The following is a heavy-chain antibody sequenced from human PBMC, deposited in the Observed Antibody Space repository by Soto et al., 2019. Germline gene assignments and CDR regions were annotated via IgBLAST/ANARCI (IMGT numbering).Heavy chain of an antibody. J-gene: IGHJ6*02. CDR2: IYPGDSDT. D-gene: IGHD3-10*01. V-gene: IGHV5-51*01. CDR1: GYRFANYW. Sequence: PGESLKISCEGSGYRFANYWIGWVRQMPGKGLEWVGIIYPGDSDTRYSPSFQGQVTISVDKSFSTAYLQWSSLKASDSATYYCARIGDAGRGKYYFYYGLDVWGQGTTVTVSS. CDR3: ARIGDAGRGKYYFYYGLDV.